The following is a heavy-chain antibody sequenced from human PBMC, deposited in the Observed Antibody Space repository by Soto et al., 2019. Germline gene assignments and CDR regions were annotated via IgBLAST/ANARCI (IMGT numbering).Heavy chain of an antibody. V-gene: IGHV5-51*01. CDR1: GYRFTSYW. Sequence: GESLKISCQASGYRFTSYWIACVRQMPGKGLEWLVIIYPGDSDIKYSPSFQGQVTISADRSNSTAYLQWRSLRASDTAMYFCARHFDSSGYYPDYWGQGTQVTVSS. D-gene: IGHD3-22*01. J-gene: IGHJ4*02. CDR2: IYPGDSDI. CDR3: ARHFDSSGYYPDY.